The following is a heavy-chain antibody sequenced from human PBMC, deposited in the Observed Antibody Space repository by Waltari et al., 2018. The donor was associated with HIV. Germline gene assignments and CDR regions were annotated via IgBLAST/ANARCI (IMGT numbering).Heavy chain of an antibody. CDR1: GFTFRGYG. D-gene: IGHD3-16*01. Sequence: QVYLMESGGGVVQPGGSLQLPCAASGFTFRGYGMHWVRQAPGKGLEWVAVIWSDGYNKFYADSVRGRFTFSRDNSKYTLSLQMNSLRAEDTALYYCVKERGPFNGFDIWGQGTMVTVSS. J-gene: IGHJ3*02. CDR2: IWSDGYNK. V-gene: IGHV3-33*06. CDR3: VKERGPFNGFDI.